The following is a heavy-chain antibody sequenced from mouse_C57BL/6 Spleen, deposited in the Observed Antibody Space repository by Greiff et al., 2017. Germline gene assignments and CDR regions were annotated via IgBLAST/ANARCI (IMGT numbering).Heavy chain of an antibody. CDR1: GFNIKDDY. CDR3: TTPYYYGSIPLYAMDY. Sequence: VQLQQSGAELVRPGASVKLSCTASGFNIKDDYMHWVKQRPEQGLEWIGWIDPENGDTEYASKFQGKATITADTSSNTAYLQLSSLTSEDTAVYYCTTPYYYGSIPLYAMDYWGQGTSGTVSS. D-gene: IGHD1-1*01. J-gene: IGHJ4*01. CDR2: IDPENGDT. V-gene: IGHV14-4*01.